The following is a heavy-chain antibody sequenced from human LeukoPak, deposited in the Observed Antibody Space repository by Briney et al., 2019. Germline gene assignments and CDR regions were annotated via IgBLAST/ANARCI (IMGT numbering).Heavy chain of an antibody. V-gene: IGHV1-18*01. Sequence: ASVKVSCKASGYSFTCYGISWVRQAPGRGLEWMGWISGYNGDANCAQKFQGRVTMTTDTSTSTAYMELRSLRSDDTAVYYCARDERDSCGGDCYYFDYWGQGTLVTVSS. CDR3: ARDERDSCGGDCYYFDY. CDR2: ISGYNGDA. D-gene: IGHD2-21*02. CDR1: GYSFTCYG. J-gene: IGHJ4*02.